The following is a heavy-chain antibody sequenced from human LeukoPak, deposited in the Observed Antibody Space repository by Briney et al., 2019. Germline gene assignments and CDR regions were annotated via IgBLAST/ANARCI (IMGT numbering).Heavy chain of an antibody. CDR2: ISSSSSTI. CDR1: GFTFSSYS. V-gene: IGHV3-48*01. J-gene: IGHJ3*02. CDR3: AKDANYYGSGLNDAFDI. D-gene: IGHD3-10*01. Sequence: GGSLRLSCAASGFTFSSYSMNWVRQAPGKGLEWVSYISSSSSTIYYADSVKGRFTISRDNSKNTLYLQMNSLRAEDTAVYYCAKDANYYGSGLNDAFDIWGQGTMVTVSS.